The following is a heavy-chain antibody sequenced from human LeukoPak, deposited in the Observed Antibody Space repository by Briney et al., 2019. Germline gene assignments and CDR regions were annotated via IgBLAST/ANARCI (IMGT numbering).Heavy chain of an antibody. CDR3: ASAVAGMGDYFDY. J-gene: IGHJ4*02. D-gene: IGHD6-19*01. CDR1: GYTFTSYY. V-gene: IGHV1-46*01. Sequence: ASVKVSCKASGYTFTSYYMHWVRQAPGQGLEWMGIINPSGGSTSYAQKFQGRVTMTRDTSTSTVYMGLSSLRSEDTAVYYCASAVAGMGDYFDYWGQGTLVTVSS. CDR2: INPSGGST.